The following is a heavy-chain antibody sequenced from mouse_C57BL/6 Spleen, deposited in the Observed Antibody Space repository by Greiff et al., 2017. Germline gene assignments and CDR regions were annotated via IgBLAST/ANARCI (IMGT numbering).Heavy chain of an antibody. Sequence: EVKLVESGGGLVKPGGSLKLSCAASGFTFSDYGMHWVRQAPEQGLEWVAYISSGSSTIYYADTVKGRFTISRDNAKNTLFLQMTSLRSEDTAMYYCANYYGSDAMDYWGQGTSVTVSS. D-gene: IGHD1-1*01. J-gene: IGHJ4*01. CDR1: GFTFSDYG. CDR3: ANYYGSDAMDY. V-gene: IGHV5-17*01. CDR2: ISSGSSTI.